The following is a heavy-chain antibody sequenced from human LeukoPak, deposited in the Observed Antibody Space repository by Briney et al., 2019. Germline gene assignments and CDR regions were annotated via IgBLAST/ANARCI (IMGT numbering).Heavy chain of an antibody. CDR2: IRSSSTTI. D-gene: IGHD2-2*01. V-gene: IGHV3-48*01. CDR1: GFSFSAYS. Sequence: PGGSLRLSCEASGFSFSAYSMSWVRQAPGKGLEWISYIRSSSTTIYYADSVKGRFTISRDNAENSVYLQMNSLRVEDTAVYFCARDSRSHCGTDACYGPYFDYWGQGTLVTVSS. J-gene: IGHJ4*02. CDR3: ARDSRSHCGTDACYGPYFDY.